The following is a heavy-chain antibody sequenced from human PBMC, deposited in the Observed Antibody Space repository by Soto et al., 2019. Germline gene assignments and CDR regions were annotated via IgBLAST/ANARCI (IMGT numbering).Heavy chain of an antibody. D-gene: IGHD3-22*01. CDR1: GFTVSSNY. J-gene: IGHJ3*02. CDR3: ARGLRSMIVVFAFDI. Sequence: GGSLRLSCAASGFTVSSNYMSWVRQAPGKGLEWVSVIYSGGSTYYADSVKGRFTISRDNSKNTLYLQMNSLRAEDTAVYYCARGLRSMIVVFAFDIWGQGTMVTVSS. V-gene: IGHV3-53*01. CDR2: IYSGGST.